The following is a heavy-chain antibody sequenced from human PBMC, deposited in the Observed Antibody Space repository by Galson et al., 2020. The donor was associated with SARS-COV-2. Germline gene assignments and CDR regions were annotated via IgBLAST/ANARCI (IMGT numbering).Heavy chain of an antibody. J-gene: IGHJ3*02. V-gene: IGHV4-59*08. D-gene: IGHD6-19*01. CDR3: ARQGTISSGISHDAFDI. CDR2: IYHSGST. CDR1: GGSVSSYY. Sequence: SETLSLTCTVSGGSVSSYYWSWIRQPPGKGLEWIGYIYHSGSTNYNPSLKSRVTISLDTSKNQFSLRLTSVTAADTAFYYCARQGTISSGISHDAFDIWGQGTMGTVSS.